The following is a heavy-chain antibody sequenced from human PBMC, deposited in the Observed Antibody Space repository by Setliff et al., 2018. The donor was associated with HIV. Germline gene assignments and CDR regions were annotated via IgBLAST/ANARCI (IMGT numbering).Heavy chain of an antibody. CDR2: IYPGDSDT. CDR3: ARGKLDSSSWPYFDY. J-gene: IGHJ4*02. CDR1: GYSFTSYW. D-gene: IGHD6-13*01. V-gene: IGHV5-51*01. Sequence: GASLKISCQGSGYSFTSYWIGWVRQMPGKGLEWMGIIYPGDSDTRYSPSFQGQVTISADKSISTAYLQWSSLKASDTAMYYCARGKLDSSSWPYFDYWGQGTLVTVSA.